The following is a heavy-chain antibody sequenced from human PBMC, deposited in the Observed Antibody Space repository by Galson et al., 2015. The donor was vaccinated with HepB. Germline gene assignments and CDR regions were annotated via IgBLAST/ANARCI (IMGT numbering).Heavy chain of an antibody. D-gene: IGHD2-21*01. CDR1: GGTFSSYA. J-gene: IGHJ5*02. V-gene: IGHV1-69*04. CDR2: IIPILGIA. Sequence: SVKVSCKASGGTFSSYATSWVRQAPGQGLEWMGRIIPILGIANYAQKFQGRVTITADKSTSTAYMELSSLRSEDTAVYYCAREDGGDSNGVGGRWFDPWGQGTLVTVSS. CDR3: AREDGGDSNGVGGRWFDP.